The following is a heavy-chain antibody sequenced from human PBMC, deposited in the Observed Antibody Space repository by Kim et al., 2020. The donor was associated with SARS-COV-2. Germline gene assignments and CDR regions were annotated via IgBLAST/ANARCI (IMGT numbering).Heavy chain of an antibody. Sequence: GGSLRLSCAASGFTFNSYTMHWIRQTPGKGLESVALISYDGSKSYYASFVQGRFIISRDNSKNTLYLQMNSLRTQDTALYYCAGARGVVTVIWAVEVIEPLQYWGQGTRVTVSS. V-gene: IGHV3-30*03. CDR2: ISYDGSKS. D-gene: IGHD2-21*02. CDR1: GFTFNSYT. J-gene: IGHJ4*02. CDR3: AGARGVVTVIWAVEVIEPLQY.